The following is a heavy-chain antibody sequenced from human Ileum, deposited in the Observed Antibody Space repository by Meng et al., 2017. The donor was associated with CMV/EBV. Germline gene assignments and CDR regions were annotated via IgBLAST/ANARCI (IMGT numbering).Heavy chain of an antibody. V-gene: IGHV3-74*01. J-gene: IGHJ4*02. CDR1: GYIFRTSW. CDR3: TKDLTGLEDY. Sequence: LSCGASGYIFRTSWMHWVRQAPGKGLVWVSRINPDGSTTTYADSVRGRFTISRDNAKNTLYLQMNSLRTEDTALYYCTKDLTGLEDYWGQGTLVTSPQ. D-gene: IGHD1-20*01. CDR2: INPDGSTT.